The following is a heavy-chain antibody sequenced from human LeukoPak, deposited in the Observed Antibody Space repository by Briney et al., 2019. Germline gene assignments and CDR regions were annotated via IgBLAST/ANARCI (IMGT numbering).Heavy chain of an antibody. CDR2: MNPNSGNT. CDR1: GYTFTSYD. Sequence: ASVKVSCKASGYTFTSYDINWVRQATGQGLEWMGWMNPNSGNTGYAQKFQGRVTMTRDTSTSTVYMELSSLRSEDTAVYYCARVGTAMPYELFDYWGQGTLVTVSS. J-gene: IGHJ4*02. V-gene: IGHV1-8*01. D-gene: IGHD5-18*01. CDR3: ARVGTAMPYELFDY.